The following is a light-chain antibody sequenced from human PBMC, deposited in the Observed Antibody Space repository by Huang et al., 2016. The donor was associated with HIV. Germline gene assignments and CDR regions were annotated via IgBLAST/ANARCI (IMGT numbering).Light chain of an antibody. CDR1: QNISSW. V-gene: IGKV1-5*03. Sequence: DIQMTRSPSTLSAFVGDRLTTTCRASQNISSWLAWYQQKPGKAPKLLCYKRSSLESGVPSRFSGSGSGTEFTLSISSLQPDDIGTYYCQYGETFGQGTKVEIK. CDR3: QYGET. CDR2: KRS. J-gene: IGKJ1*01.